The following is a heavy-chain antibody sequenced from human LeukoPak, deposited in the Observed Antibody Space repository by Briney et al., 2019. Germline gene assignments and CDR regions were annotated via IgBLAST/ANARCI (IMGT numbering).Heavy chain of an antibody. CDR1: GFTVSTNY. J-gene: IGHJ4*02. CDR2: IYSGGST. Sequence: GGSLRLSCAASGFTVSTNYMSWVRQAPGKGLEWVSVIYSGGSTYYADSVKGRFTISRDNSKDTLYLQMNSLRAEDTAVYYCARGSGGNYYMNYWGQGTLVTVSS. D-gene: IGHD1-26*01. V-gene: IGHV3-53*01. CDR3: ARGSGGNYYMNY.